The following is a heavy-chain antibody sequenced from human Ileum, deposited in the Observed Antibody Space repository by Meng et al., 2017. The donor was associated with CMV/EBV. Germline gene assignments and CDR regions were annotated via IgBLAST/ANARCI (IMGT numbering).Heavy chain of an antibody. D-gene: IGHD2-15*01. CDR2: INPRGAT. CDR3: ATKERYCSGRNCYYYGMDV. Sequence: ASVKVSCKASGYTFSGKYIHWVRQAPGQGLEWMGWINPRGATNYAQKFQGRVTITTDGSKSTVYMELSSLRSEDTAVYYCATKERYCSGRNCYYYGMDVWGQGTTVTVSS. CDR1: GYTFSGKY. J-gene: IGHJ6*02. V-gene: IGHV1-2*02.